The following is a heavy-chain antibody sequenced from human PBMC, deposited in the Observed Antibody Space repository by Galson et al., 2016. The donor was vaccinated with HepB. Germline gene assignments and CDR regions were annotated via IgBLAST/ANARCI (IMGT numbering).Heavy chain of an antibody. V-gene: IGHV3-7*01. CDR1: GFSFSDYW. J-gene: IGHJ6*02. CDR3: ARRIVAGTGNYGMDV. D-gene: IGHD6-19*01. Sequence: SLRLSCAASGFSFSDYWMTWVRQSPGKGLEWVAIIKQDGNEKYYVDSVKGRFTITRDNAKNSLYLQMNSLRAEDTAVYYCARRIVAGTGNYGMDVWGQGTTVTVSS. CDR2: IKQDGNEK.